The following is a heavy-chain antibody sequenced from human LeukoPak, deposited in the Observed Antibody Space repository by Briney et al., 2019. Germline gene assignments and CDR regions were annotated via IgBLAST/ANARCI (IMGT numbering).Heavy chain of an antibody. CDR1: GFTFSNYG. CDR3: EAVAGVFDY. Sequence: PGGSLRLSCAAFGFTFSNYGMHWVRQASGKGLEWVAFIRTDGNDKYYADSVKGRFTISRDNSKNTLYLQMSSLRREDTALYYCEAVAGVFDYWGQGTLVTVSS. CDR2: IRTDGNDK. V-gene: IGHV3-30*02. D-gene: IGHD6-19*01. J-gene: IGHJ4*02.